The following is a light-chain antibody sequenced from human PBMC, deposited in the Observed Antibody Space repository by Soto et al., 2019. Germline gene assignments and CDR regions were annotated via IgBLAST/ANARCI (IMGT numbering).Light chain of an antibody. CDR3: QQSYSSPTT. Sequence: DIQMTQSPSLLSASVGDRVTITFRASQSIGNHFNWYQQQPGTAPKFLVYGVSNLQSGAPSRFTGSGSGTDFTLTVNDLQPEDFATYYCQQSYSSPTTFGQGTRLEIK. J-gene: IGKJ5*01. V-gene: IGKV1-39*01. CDR1: QSIGNH. CDR2: GVS.